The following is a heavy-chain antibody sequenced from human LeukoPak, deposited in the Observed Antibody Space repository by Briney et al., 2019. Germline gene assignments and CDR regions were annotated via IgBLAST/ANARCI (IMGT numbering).Heavy chain of an antibody. J-gene: IGHJ4*02. CDR3: TATLGY. CDR2: IKRKTDGGTT. V-gene: IGHV3-15*01. Sequence: ETLSLTCAVYGGSFSVYYWGWIRQPPGKGLEWVGRIKRKTDGGTTDYAAPVKGRFTISRDDSKNTLSLQMNSLKTEDTAVYYCTATLGYWGQGTLVTVSS. CDR1: GGSFSVYY.